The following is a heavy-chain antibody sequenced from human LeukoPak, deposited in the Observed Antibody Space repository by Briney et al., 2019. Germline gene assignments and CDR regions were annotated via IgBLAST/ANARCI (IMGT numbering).Heavy chain of an antibody. J-gene: IGHJ4*02. Sequence: SETLSLTCTVSGGSISSYYWSWIRQPPGKGLEWIGYIYYSGSANYNPSLKSRVTISVDTSKNQFSLKLSSVTAADTAVYYCARYRAAAGLNYFDYWGQGTLVTVSS. CDR3: ARYRAAAGLNYFDY. CDR2: IYYSGSA. D-gene: IGHD6-13*01. V-gene: IGHV4-59*01. CDR1: GGSISSYY.